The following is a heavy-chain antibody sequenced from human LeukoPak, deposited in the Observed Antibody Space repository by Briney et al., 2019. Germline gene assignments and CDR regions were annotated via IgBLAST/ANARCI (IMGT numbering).Heavy chain of an antibody. CDR1: GFTFSSYW. Sequence: GGSLRLSCAASGFTFSSYWMSWVRQAPGKGLEWVANIKQDGSEKYYVDSVKGRFTISRDSAKNSLYLQMNSLRAEDTAVYYCAREGSYDAFDIWGQGTMVTVSS. J-gene: IGHJ3*02. CDR2: IKQDGSEK. V-gene: IGHV3-7*01. CDR3: AREGSYDAFDI. D-gene: IGHD3-10*01.